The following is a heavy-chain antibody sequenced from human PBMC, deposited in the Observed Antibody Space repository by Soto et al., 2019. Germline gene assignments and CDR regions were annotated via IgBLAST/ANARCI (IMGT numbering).Heavy chain of an antibody. D-gene: IGHD2-2*02. J-gene: IGHJ4*02. CDR2: IFHSGST. Sequence: SETLSLTCTVSGGSISSGGYYWSWIRQHPAKGLEWIGYIFHSGSTYYNPSLKCGVTISIDTSKNQFSLKLTSVTAADTAVYYCASLHYCCSNSCYTGGLDNWGQGTLVTVSS. V-gene: IGHV4-31*03. CDR1: GGSISSGGYY. CDR3: ASLHYCCSNSCYTGGLDN.